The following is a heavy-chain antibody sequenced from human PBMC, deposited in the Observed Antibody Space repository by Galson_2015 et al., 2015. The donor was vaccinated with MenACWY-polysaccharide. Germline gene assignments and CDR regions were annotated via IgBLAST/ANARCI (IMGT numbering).Heavy chain of an antibody. Sequence: ETLSLTCTVSGVSVSSTSYHWSWIRQPPGKGLEWIAYVYNSGSTKYNPSLKSRVTILVDTSKNQFSLKLSSVNAADTAVYYCARWIHDSISSVLRGVDVWGQGTTVTVS. CDR1: GVSVSSTSYH. CDR3: ARWIHDSISSVLRGVDV. J-gene: IGHJ6*02. V-gene: IGHV4-61*01. CDR2: VYNSGST. D-gene: IGHD6-6*01.